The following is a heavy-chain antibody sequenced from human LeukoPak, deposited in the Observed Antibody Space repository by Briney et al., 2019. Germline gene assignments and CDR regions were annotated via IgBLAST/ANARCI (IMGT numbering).Heavy chain of an antibody. Sequence: SGGSLRLSCAASGFTFSNAWMSWVRQAPGKGLEWVGLIKSRADDGTTDYAAPVRGTLTISRDDSKNTLYMQMNRLKTEDTAVYYCTTLPYYDILTGYYSTDYWGQGTLVTVSS. J-gene: IGHJ4*02. D-gene: IGHD3-9*01. CDR1: GFTFSNAW. V-gene: IGHV3-15*01. CDR2: IKSRADDGTT. CDR3: TTLPYYDILTGYYSTDY.